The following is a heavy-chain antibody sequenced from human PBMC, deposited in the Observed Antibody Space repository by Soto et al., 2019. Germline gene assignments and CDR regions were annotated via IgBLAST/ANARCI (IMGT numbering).Heavy chain of an antibody. CDR2: ISGSGGST. Sequence: GGSLRLSCAASGFTFSSYAMSWVRQAPGKGLEWVSAISGSGGSTYYADSVKGRFTISRDNSKNTLYLQMNSLRAEDTAVYYCAKQRWLVRIHYYYYGMDVWGQGTTVTVSS. D-gene: IGHD6-19*01. V-gene: IGHV3-23*01. CDR3: AKQRWLVRIHYYYYGMDV. CDR1: GFTFSSYA. J-gene: IGHJ6*02.